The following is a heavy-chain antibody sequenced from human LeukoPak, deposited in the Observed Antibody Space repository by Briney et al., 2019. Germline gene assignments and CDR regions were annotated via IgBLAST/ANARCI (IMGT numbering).Heavy chain of an antibody. CDR3: ARVSVAGTPDRDYFDY. V-gene: IGHV1-2*02. CDR2: INPNSGGT. J-gene: IGHJ4*02. Sequence: GASVKVSCKASGYTFTGYYMHWVRQAPGQGLEWMGWINPNSGGTNYAQKFQGRVTMTRDTSISTAYMELSRLRSDDTAVYYCARVSVAGTPDRDYFDYWGQGTLVTVSS. CDR1: GYTFTGYY. D-gene: IGHD6-19*01.